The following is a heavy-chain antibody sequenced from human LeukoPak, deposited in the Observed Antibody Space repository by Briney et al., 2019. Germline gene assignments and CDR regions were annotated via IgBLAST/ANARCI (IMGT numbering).Heavy chain of an antibody. CDR3: AGAPNPTFLDY. J-gene: IGHJ4*02. V-gene: IGHV4-61*01. Sequence: PSETLSLTCTVSGGSVSSDSYYWSWIRQPPGKGLEWIGHISYSGTTNYNPSLRSRVIISIDISQNQFSLRLSSVTAADTAVYYCAGAPNPTFLDYWGQGPLATVSS. CDR2: ISYSGTT. CDR1: GGSVSSDSYY.